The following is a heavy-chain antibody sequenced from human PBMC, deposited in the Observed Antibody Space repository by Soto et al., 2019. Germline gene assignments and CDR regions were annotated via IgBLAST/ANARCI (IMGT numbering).Heavy chain of an antibody. CDR3: ARDCSGGSCYSFTLGWFDP. V-gene: IGHV4-4*07. Sequence: QVQLQESGPGLVKPSETLSLTCTVSGGSISSYYWSWIRQPAGKGLEWLGRIYTSGSTNYNPSLKSRVTMSVDTSKNQFSLKLSSVTAADTAVYYCARDCSGGSCYSFTLGWFDPWGQGTLVTVSS. J-gene: IGHJ5*02. CDR2: IYTSGST. D-gene: IGHD2-15*01. CDR1: GGSISSYY.